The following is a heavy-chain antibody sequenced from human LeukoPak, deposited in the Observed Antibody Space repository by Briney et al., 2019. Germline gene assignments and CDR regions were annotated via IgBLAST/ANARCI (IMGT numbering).Heavy chain of an antibody. CDR1: GDSLSTYY. J-gene: IGHJ4*02. CDR3: ARKLPGVHFDY. CDR2: IYYSGST. D-gene: IGHD2-15*01. Sequence: SETLSLTCTVSGDSLSTYYWNWIRQPPGKGLEWIGYIYYSGSTNCNPSLKSRVTILVDTSKNQFSLRLSSVTAADTAVYYCARKLPGVHFDYWGQGTLVTVSS. V-gene: IGHV4-59*01.